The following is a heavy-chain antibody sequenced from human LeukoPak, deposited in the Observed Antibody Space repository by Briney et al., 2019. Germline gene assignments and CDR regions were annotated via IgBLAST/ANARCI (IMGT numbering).Heavy chain of an antibody. CDR2: ISGSGGST. CDR1: GFTLSSYE. V-gene: IGHV3-23*01. Sequence: GGSLRLSCIVSGFTLSSYEMTWFRQAPGKGLEWVSGISGSGGSTDYADSVKGRFTISRDNAKNSLYLQMNSLRAEDTAVYYSASARRDSGSYNYYFDYWGQGTLVTVSS. CDR3: ASARRDSGSYNYYFDY. J-gene: IGHJ4*02. D-gene: IGHD1-26*01.